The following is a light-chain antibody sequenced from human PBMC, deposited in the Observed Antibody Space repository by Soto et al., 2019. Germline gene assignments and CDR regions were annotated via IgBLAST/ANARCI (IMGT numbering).Light chain of an antibody. J-gene: IGKJ1*01. V-gene: IGKV2-30*01. Sequence: DVVMTQSPLSLPVTLGQPASISCRSSQSLETSVGDTYLNWFHQRPGQSPRRLIYKVSKRDSGVPDRFSGSGSGTDFTLKITRLEAEDVGVYYCMQPTLWPRTFGQGTKVQIK. CDR1: QSLETSVGDTY. CDR3: MQPTLWPRT. CDR2: KVS.